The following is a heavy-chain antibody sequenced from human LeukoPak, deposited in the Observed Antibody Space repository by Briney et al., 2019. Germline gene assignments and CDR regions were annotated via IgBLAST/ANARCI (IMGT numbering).Heavy chain of an antibody. CDR1: GFTVSSNY. D-gene: IGHD2-2*01. Sequence: PGGSLRLSCAASGFTVSSNYMSWVRQAPGKGLEWVSIICSGGSTYYADSVKGRFTISRDNSKNTLYLQMNSLRGEDTAVYYCARDLPAAKGVANFDYWGQGTLVTVSS. CDR2: ICSGGST. CDR3: ARDLPAAKGVANFDY. J-gene: IGHJ4*02. V-gene: IGHV3-66*02.